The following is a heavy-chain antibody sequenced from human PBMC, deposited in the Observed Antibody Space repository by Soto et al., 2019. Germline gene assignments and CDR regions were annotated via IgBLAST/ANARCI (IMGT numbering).Heavy chain of an antibody. Sequence: AETLSLTCAVYGGSFIGYYWILSGHPPFKGLEWIGEINHSGSTNYNPSLKSRVTISVDTSKNQFSLKLSSVTAADTAVYYCAREGDDYEGVWGMDVWGQGTTVTVSS. J-gene: IGHJ6*02. D-gene: IGHD4-17*01. CDR1: GGSFIGYY. CDR3: AREGDDYEGVWGMDV. V-gene: IGHV4-34*01. CDR2: INHSGST.